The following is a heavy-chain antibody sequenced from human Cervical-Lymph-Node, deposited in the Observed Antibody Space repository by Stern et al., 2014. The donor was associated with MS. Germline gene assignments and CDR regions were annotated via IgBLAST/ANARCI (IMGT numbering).Heavy chain of an antibody. V-gene: IGHV1-2*02. J-gene: IGHJ4*02. CDR1: GYTFSGYY. Sequence: QMQLVQSGAEVKKPGASVKVSCKTSGYTFSGYYMHWVRQAPGQGLEWMGWINPKSGGTNYAQKFQDRVTMTRDTSISTAYMELSSLRSDDTAVYYCARKVEVTGIYGFWGQGTLVTVSS. D-gene: IGHD2-21*02. CDR3: ARKVEVTGIYGF. CDR2: INPKSGGT.